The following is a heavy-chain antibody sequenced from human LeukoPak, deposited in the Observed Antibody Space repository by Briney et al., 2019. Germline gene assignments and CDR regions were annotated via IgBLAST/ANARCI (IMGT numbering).Heavy chain of an antibody. D-gene: IGHD3-16*01. CDR1: GGSISTSDYL. J-gene: IGHJ5*02. V-gene: IGHV4-39*02. CDR2: FYYNGVI. Sequence: SETLSLTCTVSGGSISTSDYLWAWVRQPPGKGLEWIGDFYYNGVIYYNGVTSYSPSLRSRVNISVDTSKNHFSLDLTSVTAADTAVYYCVRRNYLSSRIDPWGQGTLVTVSS. CDR3: VRRNYLSSRIDP.